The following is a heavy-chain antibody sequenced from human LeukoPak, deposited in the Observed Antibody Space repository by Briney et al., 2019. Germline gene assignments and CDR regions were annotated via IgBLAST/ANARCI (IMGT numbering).Heavy chain of an antibody. Sequence: PGESLKISCKGSGYSFTNYWIGWVRQMPGKGLEWVGIIYPGDSDTRYSPSFQGQVTISADKSISTAYLQWSRLTASDTAIYYCARQYGSDYSGGGGGYWGQGTLVTVSS. CDR3: ARQYGSDYSGGGGGY. D-gene: IGHD6-19*01. CDR1: GYSFTNYW. V-gene: IGHV5-51*01. J-gene: IGHJ4*02. CDR2: IYPGDSDT.